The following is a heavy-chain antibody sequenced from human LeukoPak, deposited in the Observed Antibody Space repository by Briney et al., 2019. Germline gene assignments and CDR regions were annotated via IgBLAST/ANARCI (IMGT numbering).Heavy chain of an antibody. Sequence: SETLSLTCTVSGGSISTYYWSWIRQPPGKGLEWIGYIYYSETTNYNPSLKSRVTISVDTSKNQFSLKLSSVTAADTAVYYCARVSEYSGYDTPGYYYYMDVWGKGTTVTVSS. CDR3: ARVSEYSGYDTPGYYYYMDV. V-gene: IGHV4-59*08. CDR1: GGSISTYY. J-gene: IGHJ6*03. CDR2: IYYSETT. D-gene: IGHD5-12*01.